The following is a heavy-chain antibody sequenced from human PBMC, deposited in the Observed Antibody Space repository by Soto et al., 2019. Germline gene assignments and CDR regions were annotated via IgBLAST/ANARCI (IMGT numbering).Heavy chain of an antibody. Sequence: QVQLQESGPGLVKPSGTLSLTCAVSGDSISSPKWWTWLRQPPGKGLEWIGDLLHSGTTNYNPSLKSRVILSVDKSQNQFSLSLTSVTAADTAIYYCAYSSGWYRHDVWGQWTSFSVSS. V-gene: IGHV4-4*02. D-gene: IGHD6-19*01. CDR3: AYSSGWYRHDV. CDR1: GDSISSPKW. CDR2: LLHSGTT. J-gene: IGHJ3*01.